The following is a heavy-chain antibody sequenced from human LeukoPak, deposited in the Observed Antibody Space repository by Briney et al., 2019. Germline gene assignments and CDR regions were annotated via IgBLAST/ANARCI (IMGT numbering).Heavy chain of an antibody. J-gene: IGHJ5*02. CDR2: VYYSGST. V-gene: IGHV4-39*01. Sequence: PSETLSLTCTVSGGSISRSSNYWGWIRQTPGKGLEWIGSVYYSGSTYYNPSLKSRVTISVDTSKNQFSLKLSSVTAADTSVYYCARRYCTSISCQSRYFDPWGQGTLVIVSS. CDR1: GGSISRSSNY. CDR3: ARRYCTSISCQSRYFDP. D-gene: IGHD2-2*01.